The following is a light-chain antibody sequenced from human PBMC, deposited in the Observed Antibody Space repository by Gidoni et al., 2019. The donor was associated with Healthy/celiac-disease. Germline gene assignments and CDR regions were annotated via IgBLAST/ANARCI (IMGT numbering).Light chain of an antibody. CDR2: GAS. CDR1: QSVSSSY. Sequence: EIVLTQSPGTLSLSPGERATLSCRASQSVSSSYLAGYQQKPGQAPRLLIYGASSRATGIPDRFSGSGSGTDFTLTISRLEPEDFAVYYCQQYGSSPGTFXPXTKVDIK. J-gene: IGKJ3*01. V-gene: IGKV3-20*01. CDR3: QQYGSSPGT.